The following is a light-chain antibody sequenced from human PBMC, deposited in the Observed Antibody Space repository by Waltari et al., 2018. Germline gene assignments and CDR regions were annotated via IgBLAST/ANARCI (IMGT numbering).Light chain of an antibody. J-gene: IGKJ1*01. Sequence: EIVLTQSPGTLSLSPWERATLSCRPSQSVSSSYLAWYQQKPGQAPRLLIYGASSRAAGIPDRFSGSGSGTDFTLTISRLEPEDFAVYYCQQYGSSPSTFGQGTKVEVK. CDR1: QSVSSSY. V-gene: IGKV3-20*01. CDR3: QQYGSSPST. CDR2: GAS.